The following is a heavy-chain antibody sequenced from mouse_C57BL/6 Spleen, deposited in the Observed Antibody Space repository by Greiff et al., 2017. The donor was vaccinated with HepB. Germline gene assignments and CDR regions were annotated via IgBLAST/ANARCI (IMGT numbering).Heavy chain of an antibody. Sequence: VMLVESGPGLVQPSQSLSITCTVSGFSLTSYGVHWVRQSPGKGLEWLGVIWSGGSTDYNAAFISRLSISKDNSKSQVFFKMNSLQADDTAIYYCAREIITTVVATRGYFDVWGTGTTVTVSS. CDR3: AREIITTVVATRGYFDV. CDR2: IWSGGST. CDR1: GFSLTSYG. V-gene: IGHV2-2*01. J-gene: IGHJ1*03. D-gene: IGHD1-1*01.